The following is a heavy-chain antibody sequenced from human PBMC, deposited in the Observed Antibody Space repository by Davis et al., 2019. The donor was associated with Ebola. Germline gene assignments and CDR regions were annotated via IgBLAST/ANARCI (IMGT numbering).Heavy chain of an antibody. J-gene: IGHJ5*02. CDR3: ARDVARGWFDP. CDR2: IYYSGST. CDR1: GGSISSSSYY. Sequence: SETLSLTCTVSGGSISSSSYYWGWIRQPPGKGLEWIGSIYYSGSTNYNPSLKSRVTISVDTSKNQFSLKLSSVTAADTAVYYCARDVARGWFDPWGQGTLVTVSS. V-gene: IGHV4-39*07.